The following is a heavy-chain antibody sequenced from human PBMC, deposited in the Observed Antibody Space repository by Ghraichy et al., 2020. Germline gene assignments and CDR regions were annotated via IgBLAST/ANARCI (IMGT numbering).Heavy chain of an antibody. J-gene: IGHJ4*02. D-gene: IGHD2-15*01. Sequence: SETLSLTCSVSGGSISSYFWTWIRQSPGKGLEWIGYISYGGSTEYNPSLKSRVSISVDTSKIQFSLTLNSVIPADTAVYYCARGSGFRGHKIDSWGQGTLVTVSS. CDR3: ARGSGFRGHKIDS. CDR2: ISYGGST. V-gene: IGHV4-59*01. CDR1: GGSISSYF.